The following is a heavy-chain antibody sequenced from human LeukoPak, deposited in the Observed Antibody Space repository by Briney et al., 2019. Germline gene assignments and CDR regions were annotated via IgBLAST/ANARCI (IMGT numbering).Heavy chain of an antibody. V-gene: IGHV3-64*02. CDR2: ITSNGDIT. J-gene: IGHJ5*02. CDR1: GFTFNTYA. CDR3: ARSSLTKGNNWFNP. Sequence: GGSLRLSCAASGFTFNTYAMHWVRQAPGKGLEYVSAITSNGDITYYADSVKGRFTISRDNSKNTLFLQMGSLRTEDTAVYYCARSSLTKGNNWFNPWGQGTLVTVSS. D-gene: IGHD2-2*01.